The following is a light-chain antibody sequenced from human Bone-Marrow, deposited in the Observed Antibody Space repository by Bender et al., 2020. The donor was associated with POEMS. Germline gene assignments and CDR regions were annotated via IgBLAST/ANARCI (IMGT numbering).Light chain of an antibody. CDR3: CSYTSGRTWV. Sequence: QSALTQPASVSGSPGQSITISCTGASNDVGGYNYVSWYQQHPGKAPKLMIYEGSRRPSGVSNRFSASKSGNTASLTISGLQAEDEADYYCCSYTSGRTWVFGGGTKLTVL. CDR2: EGS. J-gene: IGLJ3*02. CDR1: SNDVGGYNY. V-gene: IGLV2-14*01.